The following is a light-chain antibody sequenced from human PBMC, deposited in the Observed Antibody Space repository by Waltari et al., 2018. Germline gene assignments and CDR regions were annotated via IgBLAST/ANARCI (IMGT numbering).Light chain of an antibody. CDR3: QQYGSSPQT. V-gene: IGKV3-20*01. CDR1: QSITNNF. CDR2: GVS. Sequence: EIVLTQSPGTLSLSPGERATLSCRASQSITNNFLGWYQQKPGQAPRFLMYGVSTRAPGIPDRVSGSGSGTDFTLTISRLEPEDFAVYYCQQYGSSPQTFGQGTKLEIK. J-gene: IGKJ2*01.